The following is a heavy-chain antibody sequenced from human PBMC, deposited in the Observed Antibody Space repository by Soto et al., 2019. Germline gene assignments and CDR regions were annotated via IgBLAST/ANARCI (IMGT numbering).Heavy chain of an antibody. D-gene: IGHD4-17*01. Sequence: QVQLVQSGAEVKKPGSSVKVSCKASGGTFSSYAISWVRQAPGQGLEWMGGIIPIFGTANYAQKFQGRVTITADESTSTAYMELSSLRSEDTAVYYCASSLFVGYGDYVGIDYWGQGTLVTVSS. CDR3: ASSLFVGYGDYVGIDY. J-gene: IGHJ4*02. V-gene: IGHV1-69*12. CDR1: GGTFSSYA. CDR2: IIPIFGTA.